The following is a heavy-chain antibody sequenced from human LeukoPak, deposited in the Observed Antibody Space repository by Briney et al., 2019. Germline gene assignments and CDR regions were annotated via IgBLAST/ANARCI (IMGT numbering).Heavy chain of an antibody. D-gene: IGHD3-10*01. CDR2: INHSGST. CDR1: GGSFSGYY. CDR3: ARDSLLLCFGELSAAFDP. Sequence: SETLSLTCAVYGGSFSGYYWSWIRQPPGKGLEWIGEINHSGSTNYNLSLKSRVTISVDTSKNQFSLKLSSVTAADTAVYYCARDSLLLCFGELSAAFDPWGQGTLVTVSS. V-gene: IGHV4-34*01. J-gene: IGHJ5*02.